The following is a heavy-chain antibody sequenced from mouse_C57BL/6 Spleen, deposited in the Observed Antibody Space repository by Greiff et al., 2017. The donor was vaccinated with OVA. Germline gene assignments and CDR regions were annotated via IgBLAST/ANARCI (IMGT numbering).Heavy chain of an antibody. Sequence: VQLKQSGGGLVKPGGSLKLSCAASGFTFSSYAMSWVRQTPEKRLEWVATISDGGSYTYYPDNVKGRFTISRDNAKNTLYLQMSHLKSEDTAMYYCARDRDLYYFDYWGQGTTLTVSS. D-gene: IGHD3-1*01. J-gene: IGHJ2*01. CDR3: ARDRDLYYFDY. CDR1: GFTFSSYA. CDR2: ISDGGSYT. V-gene: IGHV5-4*01.